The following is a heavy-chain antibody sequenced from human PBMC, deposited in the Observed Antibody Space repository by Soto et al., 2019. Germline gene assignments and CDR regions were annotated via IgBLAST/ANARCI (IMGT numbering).Heavy chain of an antibody. CDR3: ARGPRVDDILTGPNDY. J-gene: IGHJ4*02. V-gene: IGHV3-33*01. CDR2: IWYDGSNK. D-gene: IGHD3-9*01. CDR1: GFTFSSYG. Sequence: GGSLRLSCVASGFTFSSYGMHWVRQAPGKGLEWVAVIWYDGSNKYYADSVKGRFTISRDNSKNTLYLQMNSLRAEDTAVYYCARGPRVDDILTGPNDYWGQGTLVTVSS.